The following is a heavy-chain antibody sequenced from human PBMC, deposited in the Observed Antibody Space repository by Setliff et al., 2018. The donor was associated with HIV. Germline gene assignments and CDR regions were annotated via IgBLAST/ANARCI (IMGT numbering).Heavy chain of an antibody. CDR1: GGSISSSSYY. V-gene: IGHV4-39*01. CDR2: IYYSGNS. J-gene: IGHJ4*02. Sequence: TLSLTCTVSGGSISSSSYYWGWIRQPPGKGLEWIGTIYYSGNSFYNPSLKSRVTISVDTSKNQFSLKLRSVTAADTALYYCASPGGYCSSTSCHSFDYWGQGTLVTVSS. CDR3: ASPGGYCSSTSCHSFDY. D-gene: IGHD2-2*01.